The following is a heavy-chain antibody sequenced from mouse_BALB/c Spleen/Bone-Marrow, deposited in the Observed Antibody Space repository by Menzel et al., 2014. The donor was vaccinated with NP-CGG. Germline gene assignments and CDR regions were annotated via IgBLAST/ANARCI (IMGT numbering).Heavy chain of an antibody. Sequence: VQPQQSGAELVRPGTSVKVSCKASGYAFTNYLIAWVKQRPGQGLEWIGENNPGSGGTNYNEKFKGKATLTADKSSNTVYMQLSSLTSDDSAVYFCARSIYDGYSEAMDYWGQGTSVTVSS. CDR2: NNPGSGGT. J-gene: IGHJ4*01. CDR1: GYAFTNYL. D-gene: IGHD2-3*01. V-gene: IGHV1-54*03. CDR3: ARSIYDGYSEAMDY.